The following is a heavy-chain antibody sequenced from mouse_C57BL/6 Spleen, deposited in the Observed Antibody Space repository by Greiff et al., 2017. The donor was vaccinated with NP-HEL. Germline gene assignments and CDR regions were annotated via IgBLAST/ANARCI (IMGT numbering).Heavy chain of an antibody. CDR2: IDPSDSYT. V-gene: IGHV1-50*01. D-gene: IGHD2-3*01. CDR1: GYTFTSYW. Sequence: VQLQQPGAELVKPGASVKLSCKASGYTFTSYWMQWVKQRPGQGLEWIGEIDPSDSYTNYNQQFKGKATLTVDTSSSTAYMQLSSLTSEDSAVYYCARGGYDGYFDYWGQGTTLTVSS. CDR3: ARGGYDGYFDY. J-gene: IGHJ2*01.